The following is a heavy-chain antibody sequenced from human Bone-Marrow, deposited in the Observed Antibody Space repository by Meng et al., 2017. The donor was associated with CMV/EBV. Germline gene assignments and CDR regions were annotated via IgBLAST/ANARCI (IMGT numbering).Heavy chain of an antibody. Sequence: QVQLVQSGAAVKKPGASVKVPCXASGYTFTGYYMHWVRQAPGQGLEWMGGINPNSGGTNYAQKFQGRVTMTRDTSISTAYMELSRLRSDDTAVYYCAREYYYDSSGYPRWFDPWGQGTLVTVSS. D-gene: IGHD3-22*01. J-gene: IGHJ5*02. CDR1: GYTFTGYY. V-gene: IGHV1-2*02. CDR3: AREYYYDSSGYPRWFDP. CDR2: INPNSGGT.